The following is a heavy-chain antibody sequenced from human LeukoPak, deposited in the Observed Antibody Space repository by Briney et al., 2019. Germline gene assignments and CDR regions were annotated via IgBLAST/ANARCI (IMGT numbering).Heavy chain of an antibody. D-gene: IGHD6-6*01. V-gene: IGHV4-34*01. CDR3: ARGKGRIAARPGFYDY. J-gene: IGHJ4*02. CDR1: GGSISSYY. CDR2: INHSGST. Sequence: PSETLSLTCTVSGGSISSYYWSWIRQPPGKGLEWIGEINHSGSTNYNPSLKSRVTISVDTSKNQFSLKLSSVTAADTAVYYCARGKGRIAARPGFYDYWGQGTLVTVSS.